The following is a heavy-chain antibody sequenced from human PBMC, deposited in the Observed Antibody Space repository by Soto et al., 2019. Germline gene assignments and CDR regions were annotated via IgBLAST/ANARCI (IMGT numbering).Heavy chain of an antibody. CDR2: IGSAGDT. V-gene: IGHV3-13*01. CDR1: GFTFSSYA. CDR3: ASLGSIGARTDY. Sequence: PGGSLRLSCAASGFTFSSYAVHWVRQPTGKGLEWVSVIGSAGDTYYPGSVKGRFTISRDNSKNTLYLQMNSLRAEDTAVYYCASLGSIGARTDYWGQGTLVTVSS. J-gene: IGHJ4*02. D-gene: IGHD6-6*01.